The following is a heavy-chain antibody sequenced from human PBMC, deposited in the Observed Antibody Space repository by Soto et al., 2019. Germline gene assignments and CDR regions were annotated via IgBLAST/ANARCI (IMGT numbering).Heavy chain of an antibody. D-gene: IGHD5-18*01. J-gene: IGHJ4*02. CDR1: GGTFSSYA. CDR3: ASQRGYSYGDSLDYFDY. V-gene: IGHV1-69*06. CDR2: IIPIFGTA. Sequence: SVKVSYKASGGTFSSYAISWVRQAPGQGLEWMGGIIPIFGTANYAQKFQGRVTITADKSTSTAYMELTSLISDDTAVYYCASQRGYSYGDSLDYFDYWGQGTLVTVSS.